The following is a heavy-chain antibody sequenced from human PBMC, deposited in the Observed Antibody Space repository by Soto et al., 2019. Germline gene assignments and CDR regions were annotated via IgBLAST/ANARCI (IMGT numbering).Heavy chain of an antibody. J-gene: IGHJ4*02. CDR2: IYPGDSDT. D-gene: IGHD3-22*01. V-gene: IGHV5-51*01. CDR1: GYSFTSYW. Sequence: EVQLVQSGAEVKKPGESLKISCKGSGYSFTSYWIGWVRQMPGKGLEWMGIIYPGDSDTRYSPSFQGQVTISADKSIRTAYLQWSSLKASDTAMYYCARHGRGWLFLPSEGDYWGQGTLVTVSS. CDR3: ARHGRGWLFLPSEGDY.